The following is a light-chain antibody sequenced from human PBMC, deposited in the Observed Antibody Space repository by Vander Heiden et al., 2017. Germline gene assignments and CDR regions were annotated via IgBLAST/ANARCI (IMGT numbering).Light chain of an antibody. CDR2: WAS. J-gene: IGKJ1*01. CDR1: QSVLYSSNNKNY. Sequence: DSVMTQSPDSLAVSLAERATINSKSSQSVLYSSNNKNYLAWYQQKPGQPPKLLIYWASTRESGVPDRFSGSGSGTDFTLTISILQAEDVTVYYCQQDDTTPRTFGQGTKVEIK. CDR3: QQDDTTPRT. V-gene: IGKV4-1*01.